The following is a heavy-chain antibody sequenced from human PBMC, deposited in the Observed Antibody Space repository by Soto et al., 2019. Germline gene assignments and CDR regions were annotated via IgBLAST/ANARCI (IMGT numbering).Heavy chain of an antibody. J-gene: IGHJ5*02. CDR2: IYYSGST. V-gene: IGHV4-30-4*01. Sequence: QVQLQESGPGLVKPSQTLSLTCTVSGGSISSGDYYWSWIRQPPGKGLEWIGYIYYSGSTYYNPSLQSRVTISVDTSKNQFSLKLSSVTAADTAVYYCASLPVVVAATGWFDPWGQGTLVTVSS. CDR3: ASLPVVVAATGWFDP. CDR1: GGSISSGDYY. D-gene: IGHD2-15*01.